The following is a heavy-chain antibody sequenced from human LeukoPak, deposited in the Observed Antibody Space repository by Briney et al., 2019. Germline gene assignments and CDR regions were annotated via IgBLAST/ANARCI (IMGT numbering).Heavy chain of an antibody. V-gene: IGHV4-34*01. J-gene: IGHJ2*01. CDR1: GASFSNYY. CDR3: ARGGGAARPRYFDL. Sequence: PSETLSLTGAVYGASFSNYYWGWVRQPPGKGLEWIGEMNQSGRANYNPSLKSRVTLTVDTSKNQFSLKLDSVTAADTAVYYCARGGGAARPRYFDLWGRGTLVTVSS. CDR2: MNQSGRA. D-gene: IGHD6-6*01.